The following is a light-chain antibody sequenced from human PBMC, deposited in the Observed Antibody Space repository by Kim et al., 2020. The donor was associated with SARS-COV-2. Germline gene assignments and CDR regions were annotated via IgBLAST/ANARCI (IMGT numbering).Light chain of an antibody. CDR1: QGVNSQ. CDR3: QQFNSYPPT. J-gene: IGKJ4*01. Sequence: AIQLTQSPSSLSASVGDRVTITCRASQGVNSQLAWYQQRPGKAPHLLIYDASTLESGVPSRFSGSGSGTDFTLTISNLQPEDFATYYCQQFNSYPPTFGGGTKWIS. CDR2: DAS. V-gene: IGKV1-13*02.